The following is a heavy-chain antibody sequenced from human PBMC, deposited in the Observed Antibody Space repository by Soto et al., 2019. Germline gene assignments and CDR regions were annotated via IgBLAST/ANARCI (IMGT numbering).Heavy chain of an antibody. CDR1: GGSVSSGDYY. Sequence: PWETLSLTCTVSGGSVSSGDYYWSWIRQPPGKGLEWIGYIYYSGSTNYNPSLKSRVSISLDTSKNQFSLRLTSVTAADTAVYYCARIPVDTYMINWFDPWGQGTLVTVSS. CDR2: IYYSGST. D-gene: IGHD5-18*01. CDR3: ARIPVDTYMINWFDP. V-gene: IGHV4-61*08. J-gene: IGHJ5*02.